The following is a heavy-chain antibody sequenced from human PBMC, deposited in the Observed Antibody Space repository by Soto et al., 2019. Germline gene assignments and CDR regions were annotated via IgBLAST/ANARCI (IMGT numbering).Heavy chain of an antibody. CDR1: GFTFSSFW. CDR3: TSDRYPRFYHGSGSYPYY. CDR2: IKTDGSET. J-gene: IGHJ4*02. V-gene: IGHV3-7*03. D-gene: IGHD3-10*01. Sequence: GSLRLSCAASGFTFSSFWMSGVLQAPGKGLEWVANIKTDGSETHYVDSVKGRFTISRDNPKTSLFLQMNSLRVEDTAVYFCTSDRYPRFYHGSGSYPYYWGQGTPVTVSS.